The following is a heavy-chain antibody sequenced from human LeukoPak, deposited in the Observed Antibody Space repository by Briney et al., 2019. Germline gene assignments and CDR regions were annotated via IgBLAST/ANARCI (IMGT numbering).Heavy chain of an antibody. J-gene: IGHJ5*01. CDR1: GGSISGYN. Sequence: SETLSLICIVSGGSISGYNCNWVRQTAGKGLEWIGHVSSSAGATYNPSLTTRVTMSVGTSKNHCSLRLNYVTAADTAVYYCAGHRHGYSGYDDSWGQGTLVTVSS. CDR2: VSSSAGA. V-gene: IGHV4-4*07. D-gene: IGHD5-12*01. CDR3: AGHRHGYSGYDDS.